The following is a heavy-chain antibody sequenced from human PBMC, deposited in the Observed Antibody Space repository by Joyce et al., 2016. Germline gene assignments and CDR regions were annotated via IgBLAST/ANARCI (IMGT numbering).Heavy chain of an antibody. J-gene: IGHJ4*02. V-gene: IGHV5-51*01. D-gene: IGHD2-21*01. CDR3: ARVISHSHFDT. Sequence: EVQLVQSGAEVQKPGESLKISCKSSGFSFNGYWIAWVRQRPGTGLEWMGNIYPGDSRTRYSPSFQGQVTISADKSINTAYLHWSSLKASDTAIYYCARVISHSHFDTWGQGTLVTVSS. CDR2: IYPGDSRT. CDR1: GFSFNGYW.